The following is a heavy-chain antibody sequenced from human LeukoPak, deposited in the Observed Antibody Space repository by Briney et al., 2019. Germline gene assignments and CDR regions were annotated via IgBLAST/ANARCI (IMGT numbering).Heavy chain of an antibody. D-gene: IGHD1-26*01. CDR2: ISSSSSYI. V-gene: IGHV3-21*01. CDR3: ARALPSPLYSGSYADAFDI. CDR1: GFTFSSYE. Sequence: GGSLRLSCAASGFTFSSYEMNWVRQAPGKGLEWVSSISSSSSYIYYADSVKGRFTISRDNAKNSLYLQMNSLRAEDTAVYYCARALPSPLYSGSYADAFDIWGQGTMVTVSS. J-gene: IGHJ3*02.